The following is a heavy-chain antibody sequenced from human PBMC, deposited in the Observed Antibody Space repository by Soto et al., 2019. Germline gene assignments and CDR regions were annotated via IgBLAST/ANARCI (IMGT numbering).Heavy chain of an antibody. CDR2: ISYDGSNK. V-gene: IGHV3-30*18. D-gene: IGHD4-17*01. CDR3: AKPPRDYGDYYFDY. CDR1: GFTFSSYG. Sequence: QVQLVESGGGVVQPGRSLRLSCAASGFTFSSYGMHWVRQAPGKGLEWVAVISYDGSNKYYADSVKGRFTISRDNSKNTLYLQMNSLRAEDTAVYYCAKPPRDYGDYYFDYWGQGTLVTVS. J-gene: IGHJ4*02.